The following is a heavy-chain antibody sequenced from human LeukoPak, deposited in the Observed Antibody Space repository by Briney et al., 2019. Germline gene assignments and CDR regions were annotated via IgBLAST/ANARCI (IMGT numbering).Heavy chain of an antibody. CDR2: ISYDGSNK. Sequence: GGSLRLSCAASGLTFSSYAMHWVRQTPGKGLEWVAVISYDGSNKYYADSVKGRFTISRDNSKNTLYLQMNSLRAEDTAVYYCARALYGYGGWFDPWGQGTLVTVSS. V-gene: IGHV3-30-3*01. D-gene: IGHD5-18*01. J-gene: IGHJ5*02. CDR3: ARALYGYGGWFDP. CDR1: GLTFSSYA.